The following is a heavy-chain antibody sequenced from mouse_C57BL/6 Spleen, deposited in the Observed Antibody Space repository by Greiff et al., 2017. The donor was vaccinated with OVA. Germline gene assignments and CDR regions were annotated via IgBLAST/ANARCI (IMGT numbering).Heavy chain of an antibody. D-gene: IGHD2-4*01. CDR3: ARDYDYGFAY. V-gene: IGHV1-52*01. CDR1: GYTFTSYW. J-gene: IGHJ3*01. Sequence: VQLQQPGAELVRPGSSVKLSCKASGYTFTSYWMHWVKQRPIQGLEWIGNIDPSDSETHYNQKFKDKATLTVDKSSSTAYMQLSSLTSDDSAVYYCARDYDYGFAYWGQGTLVTVSA. CDR2: IDPSDSET.